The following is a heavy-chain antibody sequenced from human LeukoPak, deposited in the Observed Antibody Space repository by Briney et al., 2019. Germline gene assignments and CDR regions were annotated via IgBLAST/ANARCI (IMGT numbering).Heavy chain of an antibody. D-gene: IGHD5-24*01. V-gene: IGHV4-34*01. CDR3: ARGGEDGYNYPYNWFDP. J-gene: IGHJ5*02. CDR2: INHSGST. CDR1: GGSFSGYY. Sequence: SETLSLTCAVYGGSFSGYYWSWIRQPPGKGLEWIGEINHSGSTNYNPSLKSRVTISADTSKNQFSLKLSSVTAADTAVYYCARGGEDGYNYPYNWFDPWGQGTLVTVSS.